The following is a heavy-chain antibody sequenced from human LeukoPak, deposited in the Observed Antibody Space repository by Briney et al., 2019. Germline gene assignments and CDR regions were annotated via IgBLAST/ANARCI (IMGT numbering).Heavy chain of an antibody. V-gene: IGHV4-61*02. J-gene: IGHJ5*02. CDR2: IYTSGST. D-gene: IGHD6-13*01. CDR3: ARDSSSWYNWFDP. CDR1: GGSISSGSYY. Sequence: TLSLTCTVSGGSISSGSYYWSWIRQPAGKGLEWIGRIYTSGSTNYNPSLKSRVTISVDTSKNQFSLKLSSVTAADTAVYYCARDSSSWYNWFDPWGQGTLVTVSS.